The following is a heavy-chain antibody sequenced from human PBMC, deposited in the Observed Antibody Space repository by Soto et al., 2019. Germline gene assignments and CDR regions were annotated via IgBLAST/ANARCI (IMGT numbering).Heavy chain of an antibody. Sequence: SETLSLTCAVSGFSISSGRLWGWIRQPPGKGLEWLGYIYYTGTTYYSPSLKSRLTMSVDTSRNQFSLKLDSMTAVDTAVYYCARRYGSAFDIWGQGTRVTVAS. V-gene: IGHV4-28*01. CDR3: ARRYGSAFDI. CDR1: GFSISSGRL. J-gene: IGHJ3*02. CDR2: IYYTGTT. D-gene: IGHD3-10*01.